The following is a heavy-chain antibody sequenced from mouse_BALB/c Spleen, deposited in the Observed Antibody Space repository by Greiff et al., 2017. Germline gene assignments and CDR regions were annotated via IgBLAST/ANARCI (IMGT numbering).Heavy chain of an antibody. Sequence: EVKVEESGGGLVQPGGSMKLSCVASGFTFSSYWMSWVRQSPEKGLEWVAEIRLKSDNYATHYAESVKGKFTISRDDSKSRLYLQMNSLRAEDTGIYYCTGITSWFAYWGQGTLVTVSA. CDR1: GFTFSSYW. J-gene: IGHJ3*01. D-gene: IGHD2-4*01. CDR2: IRLKSDNYAT. CDR3: TGITSWFAY. V-gene: IGHV6-6*02.